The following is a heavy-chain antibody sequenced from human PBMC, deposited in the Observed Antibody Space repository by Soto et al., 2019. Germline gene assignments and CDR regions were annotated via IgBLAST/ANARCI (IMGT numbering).Heavy chain of an antibody. CDR2: ILYDGSNK. V-gene: IGHV3-30*18. D-gene: IGHD1-26*01. CDR3: AKESSGSYYPGPLKR. CDR1: GFTFSNYG. J-gene: IGHJ4*02. Sequence: GGSLRLSCAASGFTFSNYGMHWVRQTPGKGLEWVALILYDGSNKYYAYSVKGRFTISRDNSKNTLYLQVSSLRAEETAVYYCAKESSGSYYPGPLKRWGQGTLVTVSS.